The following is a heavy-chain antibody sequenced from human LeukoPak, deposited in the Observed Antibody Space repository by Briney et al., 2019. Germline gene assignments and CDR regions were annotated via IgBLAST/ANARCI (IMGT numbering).Heavy chain of an antibody. V-gene: IGHV4-4*07. CDR2: IYTSGST. J-gene: IGHJ5*02. D-gene: IGHD3-22*01. CDR1: GGSISSYY. Sequence: SETLSLTCTVSGGSISSYYWSWIRQPAGKGLEWIGRIYTSGSTNYNPSLKSRVTMSVDTSKNQLSLKLSSVTAADTAVYYCARGAYYYDSSGPGGWFDPWGQGTLVTVSS. CDR3: ARGAYYYDSSGPGGWFDP.